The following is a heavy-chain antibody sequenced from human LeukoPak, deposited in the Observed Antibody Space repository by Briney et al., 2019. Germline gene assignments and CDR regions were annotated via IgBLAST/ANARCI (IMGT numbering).Heavy chain of an antibody. CDR2: NEPSESEH. V-gene: IGHV5-51*01. CDR1: GYSFTSYW. D-gene: IGHD5-18*01. J-gene: IGHJ4*02. Sequence: GESLKISCKASGYSFTSYWVGWVRQMPRKGLDLMGTNEPSESEHRYTRPFQGQVTLPVDKCLATADLQWNSLKASDTAMYYCARQTAMGRSGDYWGQGTLVTVSS. CDR3: ARQTAMGRSGDY.